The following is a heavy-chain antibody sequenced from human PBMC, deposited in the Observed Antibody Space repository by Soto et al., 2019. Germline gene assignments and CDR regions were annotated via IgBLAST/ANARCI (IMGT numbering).Heavy chain of an antibody. V-gene: IGHV2-5*01. CDR2: VFWNDER. Sequence: QIALQESGPTVVKPTQTLTLTCIFSGFSLTTTGVGVGWIRHTPGKALEWLAMVFWNDERRYSPCLKSRLTITQDTSKNQVVLTMTYMDPVDTATYFCAHYDSSGYFSHFDSWGQGTLVTVSS. J-gene: IGHJ4*02. CDR3: AHYDSSGYFSHFDS. D-gene: IGHD3-22*01. CDR1: GFSLTTTGVG.